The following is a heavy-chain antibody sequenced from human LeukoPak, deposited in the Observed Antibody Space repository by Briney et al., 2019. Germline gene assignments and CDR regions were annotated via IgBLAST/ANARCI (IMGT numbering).Heavy chain of an antibody. CDR3: ARDLGDGYLANDY. CDR2: FYYSGST. J-gene: IGHJ4*02. V-gene: IGHV4-31*03. CDR1: GGSISSGAYY. Sequence: TLSLTCTVSGGSISSGAYYWSWIRQHPGKGLEWIGYFYYSGSTYYNPSLKSRVTISVDTSKNQFSLDLSSVTAADTAVYYCARDLGDGYLANDYWGQGTLVTVSS. D-gene: IGHD5-24*01.